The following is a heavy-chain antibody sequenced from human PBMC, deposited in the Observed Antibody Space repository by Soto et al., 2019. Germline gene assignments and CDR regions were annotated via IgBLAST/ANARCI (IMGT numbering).Heavy chain of an antibody. D-gene: IGHD3-22*01. CDR1: GFTFSSYG. V-gene: IGHV3-30*18. Sequence: PGGSLRLSCAASGFTFSSYGMHWVRQAPGEGLEWVAVISYDGSNKYYADSVKGRFTISRDNSKNTLYLQMNSLRAEDTAVYYCAKTTGYYDSSGSIPNWYYYYGMDVWGQGTTVTVSS. CDR3: AKTTGYYDSSGSIPNWYYYYGMDV. J-gene: IGHJ6*02. CDR2: ISYDGSNK.